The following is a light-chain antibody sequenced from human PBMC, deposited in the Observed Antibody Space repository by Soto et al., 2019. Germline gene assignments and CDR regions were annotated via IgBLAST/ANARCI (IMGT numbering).Light chain of an antibody. CDR2: GSF. CDR1: QSVSSTY. CDR3: QQDTVSPWT. Sequence: EIVLTQSPGTLSLSPGERATLSCRASQSVSSTYLAWYQQKPGQAPRLLIYGSFSRATCIPDRFSGSGSGTDVTLTISRVEREDFAVYYCQQDTVSPWTFGQGTKVDIK. J-gene: IGKJ1*01. V-gene: IGKV3-20*01.